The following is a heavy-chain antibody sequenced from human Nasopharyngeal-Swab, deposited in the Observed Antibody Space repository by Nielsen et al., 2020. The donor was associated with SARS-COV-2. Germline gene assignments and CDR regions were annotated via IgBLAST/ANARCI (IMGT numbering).Heavy chain of an antibody. D-gene: IGHD4-11*01. CDR1: GFSFSTSW. J-gene: IGHJ4*02. V-gene: IGHV3-7*03. Sequence: GESLKISCAASGFSFSTSWMNWARQAPGKGLEWVANMNPDGDKINYADSVKGRFTMSRDNAENSLYLQMNSLRAEGTAVYYCARDKAYSTYDYWGQGTLVTVSS. CDR2: MNPDGDKI. CDR3: ARDKAYSTYDY.